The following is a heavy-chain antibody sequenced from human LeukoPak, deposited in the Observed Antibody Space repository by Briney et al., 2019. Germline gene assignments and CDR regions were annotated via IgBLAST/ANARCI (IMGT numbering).Heavy chain of an antibody. CDR1: GYTFTSYA. V-gene: IGHV1-3*01. D-gene: IGHD6-13*01. CDR3: ARRQYSSSWYEYYFDY. Sequence: ASVKDSCRASGYTFTSYAMHWVRQAPGQRLEWMGWINAGNGDTKYSQKFQGRVTITRDTSASTAYMELSSLRSEDTAVYYCARRQYSSSWYEYYFDYWGQGTLVTVSS. CDR2: INAGNGDT. J-gene: IGHJ4*02.